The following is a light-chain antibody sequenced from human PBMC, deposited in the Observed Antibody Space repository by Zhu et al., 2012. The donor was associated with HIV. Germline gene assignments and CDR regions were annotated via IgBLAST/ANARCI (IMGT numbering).Light chain of an antibody. V-gene: IGKV3-11*01. CDR1: QSLRSS. Sequence: EIVMTQSPATLSVSPGERATLSCRASQSLRSSLAWYQQKPGQAPRLLIYHASNRATGIPARFSGSGSGTDFTLTISSVEPEDSAVYYCQERSNWPPTFGQGTKVEIK. CDR2: HAS. CDR3: QERSNWPPT. J-gene: IGKJ1*01.